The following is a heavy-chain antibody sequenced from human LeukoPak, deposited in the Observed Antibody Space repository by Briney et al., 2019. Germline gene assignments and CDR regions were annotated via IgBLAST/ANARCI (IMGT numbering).Heavy chain of an antibody. D-gene: IGHD3-10*01. Sequence: AGGSLRLSCAASGFTFDDYAMHWVRQAPGKGLEWVSGISWNSGSIGYADSVKGRFTISRDNAKNSLYLQMNSLRAEDMALYYCAKDIFPYYYGSGTFCDYWGQGTLVTVSS. CDR2: ISWNSGSI. J-gene: IGHJ4*02. CDR3: AKDIFPYYYGSGTFCDY. V-gene: IGHV3-9*03. CDR1: GFTFDDYA.